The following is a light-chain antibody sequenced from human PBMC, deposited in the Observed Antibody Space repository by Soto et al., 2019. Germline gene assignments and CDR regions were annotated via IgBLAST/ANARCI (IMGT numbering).Light chain of an antibody. CDR2: AAS. V-gene: IGKV1-39*01. J-gene: IGKJ1*01. Sequence: DIQMTQSPSALSASVGDRVTITCRASQSIDTYLNWYQQKLGKAPKLLIYAASSLQTGVPSRFSGSGSGTDFTLTINSLQPEDFATYYCQQSYTTPRTFGHGTKVEIK. CDR3: QQSYTTPRT. CDR1: QSIDTY.